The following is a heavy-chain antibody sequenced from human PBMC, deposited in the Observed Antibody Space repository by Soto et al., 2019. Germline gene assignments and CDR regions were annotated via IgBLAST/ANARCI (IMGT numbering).Heavy chain of an antibody. CDR3: ARPYYGEWYFDS. D-gene: IGHD3-10*01. J-gene: IGHJ4*02. Sequence: SATLSLTCTVSGGSISNSGYYWVWIRHPPGNGLEWIGSIYYDGRTYSDGSTYYSPSLKSRVTISVDTSKNQFSLRLSSVTAADTAVYYCARPYYGEWYFDSWGQGTLVTVSS. V-gene: IGHV4-39*01. CDR2: IYYDGRTYSDGST. CDR1: GGSISNSGYY.